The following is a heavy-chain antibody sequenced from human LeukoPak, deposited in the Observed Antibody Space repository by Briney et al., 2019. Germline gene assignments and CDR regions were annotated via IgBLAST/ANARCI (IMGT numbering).Heavy chain of an antibody. D-gene: IGHD2-2*02. CDR1: GYTFTGYY. CDR2: ISTYNGDT. V-gene: IGHV1-18*04. Sequence: AASVKVSCKASGYTFTGYYLHWVRQAPGLGLEWMGWISTYNGDTNYAQKFQGRVTMTTDTSTSTAYMELRSLRSDDTAVYYCAKVPTPFCTSTSCYNYYMDVGDKGTTATAS. J-gene: IGHJ6*03. CDR3: AKVPTPFCTSTSCYNYYMDV.